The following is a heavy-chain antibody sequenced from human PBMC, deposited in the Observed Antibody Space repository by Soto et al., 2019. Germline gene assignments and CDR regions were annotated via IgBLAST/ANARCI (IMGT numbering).Heavy chain of an antibody. D-gene: IGHD2-15*01. CDR2: IWYDGSNK. CDR1: GFTFSSYG. J-gene: IGHJ5*02. Sequence: QVQLVESGGGVVQPGRSLRLSCAASGFTFSSYGMHWVRQAPGKGLEWVAVIWYDGSNKYYAESVKGRFTISRDNSKNTLYLQMNSLRAEDTAVYYCAREHSATPPPINWFDPWGQGTLVTVSS. V-gene: IGHV3-33*01. CDR3: AREHSATPPPINWFDP.